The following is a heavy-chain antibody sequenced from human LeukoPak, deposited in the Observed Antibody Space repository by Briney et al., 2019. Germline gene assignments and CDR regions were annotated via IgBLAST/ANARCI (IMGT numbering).Heavy chain of an antibody. V-gene: IGHV1-46*01. J-gene: IGHJ4*02. CDR1: GYTFTTYY. Sequence: GASVKVSCRTSGYTFTTYYVHWVRQAPGQGLEWMGVINPSGGGASYAQNFQGRVAMTRDTSTSTVVMELSSLISDDTAIYYCARAIERGRRFDYWGQGTLVTVSS. CDR3: ARAIERGRRFDY. D-gene: IGHD5-24*01. CDR2: INPSGGGA.